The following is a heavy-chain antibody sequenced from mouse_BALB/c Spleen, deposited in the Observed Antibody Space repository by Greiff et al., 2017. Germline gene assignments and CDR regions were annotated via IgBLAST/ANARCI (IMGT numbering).Heavy chain of an antibody. Sequence: EVKLVESGGDLVKPGGSLKLSCAASGFTFSSYCMSWVRQTPDKRLEWVATISSGGSYTYYPDSVKGRFTISRDNAKNTLYLQMSSLKSEDTAMYYCARHGTTATRDAMDYWGQGTSVTVSS. J-gene: IGHJ4*01. CDR2: ISSGGSYT. V-gene: IGHV5-6*01. D-gene: IGHD1-2*01. CDR1: GFTFSSYC. CDR3: ARHGTTATRDAMDY.